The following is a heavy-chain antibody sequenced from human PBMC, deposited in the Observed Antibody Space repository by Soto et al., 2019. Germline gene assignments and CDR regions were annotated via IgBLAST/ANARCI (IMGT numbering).Heavy chain of an antibody. CDR2: INPNSGGT. CDR1: GYTFTGYY. V-gene: IGHV1-2*04. Sequence: GASVKVSCKASGYTFTGYYMHWVRQAPGQGLEWMGWINPNSGGTNYAQKFQGWVTMTRDTSISTAYMELSRLRSDDTAVYYCARDTIAARGDAFDIWGQGTMVTGS. J-gene: IGHJ3*02. CDR3: ARDTIAARGDAFDI. D-gene: IGHD6-6*01.